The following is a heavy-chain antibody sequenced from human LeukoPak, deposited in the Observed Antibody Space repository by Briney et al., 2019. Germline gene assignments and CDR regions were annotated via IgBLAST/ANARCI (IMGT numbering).Heavy chain of an antibody. CDR3: ARDREYSSSSRPNYYYYNMDV. Sequence: GASVKVSCKASGYTFTSYGISWVRQAPGQGLEWMGWISAYNGNTNYAQKLQGRVTMTTDTSTSTAYMELRSLRSDDTAVYYCARDREYSSSSRPNYYYYNMDVWGKGTTVTVSS. CDR2: ISAYNGNT. D-gene: IGHD6-6*01. J-gene: IGHJ6*03. V-gene: IGHV1-18*01. CDR1: GYTFTSYG.